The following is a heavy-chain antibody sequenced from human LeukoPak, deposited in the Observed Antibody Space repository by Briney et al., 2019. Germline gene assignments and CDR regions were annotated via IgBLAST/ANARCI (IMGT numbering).Heavy chain of an antibody. V-gene: IGHV1-69*06. J-gene: IGHJ4*02. CDR2: IIPIFGTA. CDR1: GGTFSIYA. D-gene: IGHD6-13*01. CDR3: ARETGSYSSIL. Sequence: SVKVSCKASGGTFSIYASSWVRQAPGQGLEWMGGIIPIFGTANYAQKFQGRVTITADKSTSTAYMELSSLRSEDTAVYYCARETGSYSSILWGQGTLVTVSS.